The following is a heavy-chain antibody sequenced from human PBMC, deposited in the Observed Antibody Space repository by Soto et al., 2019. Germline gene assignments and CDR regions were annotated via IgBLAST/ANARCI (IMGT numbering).Heavy chain of an antibody. V-gene: IGHV4-59*01. CDR1: SGFD. J-gene: IGHJ4*02. Sequence: SGFDGRWIRQPPGKGLEWIGYIYYSGSTNYNPSLKSRVTISVDTSKNQFSLKVSSVTAADTAVYYCARRWGTSFDFWGQGTLVTVSS. CDR3: ARRWGTSFDF. D-gene: IGHD7-27*01. CDR2: IYYSGST.